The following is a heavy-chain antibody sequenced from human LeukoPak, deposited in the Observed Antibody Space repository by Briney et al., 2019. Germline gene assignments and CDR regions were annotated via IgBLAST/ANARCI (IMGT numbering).Heavy chain of an antibody. D-gene: IGHD4-11*01. J-gene: IGHJ4*02. CDR3: AKGRVTYDY. CDR2: IKPDGSEK. CDR1: AFTFSNYW. Sequence: GGSLRLSCAASAFTFSNYWMSWVRQAPGKGLEWVASIKPDGSEKYYVVSVKGRFTISRDHAKNSLYLQMNSLRAEDTAVYYCAKGRVTYDYWGQGTLVTVSS. V-gene: IGHV3-7*01.